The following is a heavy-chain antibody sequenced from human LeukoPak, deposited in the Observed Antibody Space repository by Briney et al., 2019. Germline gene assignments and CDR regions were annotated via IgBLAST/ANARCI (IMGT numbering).Heavy chain of an antibody. CDR1: GFTFSSYG. V-gene: IGHV3-30*03. J-gene: IGHJ4*02. CDR2: ISYDGSNK. Sequence: GRSLRLSCAASGFTFSSYGMHWVRQAPGKGLEWVAVISYDGSNKYYADSVKGRFTISRDNSKNTLYLQMNSLRAEDTAVYYCARGELGSWPQIDYWGQGTLVTVSS. D-gene: IGHD6-13*01. CDR3: ARGELGSWPQIDY.